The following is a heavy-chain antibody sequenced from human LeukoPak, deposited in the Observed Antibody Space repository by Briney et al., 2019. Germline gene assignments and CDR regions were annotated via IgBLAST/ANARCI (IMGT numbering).Heavy chain of an antibody. CDR1: GFTFSSYW. CDR2: IKQDGSEK. V-gene: IGHV3-7*01. D-gene: IGHD6-13*01. CDR3: ARASSSRYVYYYGMDV. Sequence: GGSLRLSCAASGFTFSSYWMSWVRQAPGKGLEWVANIKQDGSEKYYVDSVKGRFTISRDNAKNSLYLQMNSLRAEDTAVYYCARASSSRYVYYYGMDVWDQGTTVTVSS. J-gene: IGHJ6*02.